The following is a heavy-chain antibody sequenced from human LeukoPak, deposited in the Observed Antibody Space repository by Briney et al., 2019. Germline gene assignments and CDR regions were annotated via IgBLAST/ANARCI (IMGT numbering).Heavy chain of an antibody. CDR1: GGSTSSYY. V-gene: IGHV4-59*01. CDR3: ARDKRGYYDSSGYYPGYYYGMDV. Sequence: SETLSLTCTVSGGSTSSYYWSWIRQPPGKGLEWIGYIYYSGSTNYNPSLKSRVTISVDTSKNQFSLKLSSVTAADTAVYYCARDKRGYYDSSGYYPGYYYGMDVWGQGTTVTVSS. D-gene: IGHD3-22*01. CDR2: IYYSGST. J-gene: IGHJ6*02.